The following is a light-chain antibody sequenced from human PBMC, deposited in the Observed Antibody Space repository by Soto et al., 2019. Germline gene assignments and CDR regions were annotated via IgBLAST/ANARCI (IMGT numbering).Light chain of an antibody. CDR3: QQYGSSPCG. J-gene: IGKJ4*02. CDR2: GAS. V-gene: IGKV3-20*01. Sequence: EIVLTHSPGTLSLSPGERATLSCRASQSVSSSYLAWYQQKPGQAPRLLIYGASSRATGIPDRFSGSGSGTDFTLTISRLEPEDFAVYYCQQYGSSPCGFGGGTKV. CDR1: QSVSSSY.